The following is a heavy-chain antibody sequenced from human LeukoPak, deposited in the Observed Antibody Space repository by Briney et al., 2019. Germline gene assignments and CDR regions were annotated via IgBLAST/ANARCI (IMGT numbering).Heavy chain of an antibody. CDR1: GYSFTNYD. CDR2: MNPNSGNT. D-gene: IGHD7-27*01. Sequence: ASVKVSCKTSGYSFTNYDINWVRQATGQGLEWMGWMNPNSGNTGYAQKFQGRVTMTRNTSISTAYMELSSLRSEDTAVYYCARGTGDPEGYHFDYWGQGTLVTVSS. CDR3: ARGTGDPEGYHFDY. J-gene: IGHJ4*02. V-gene: IGHV1-8*01.